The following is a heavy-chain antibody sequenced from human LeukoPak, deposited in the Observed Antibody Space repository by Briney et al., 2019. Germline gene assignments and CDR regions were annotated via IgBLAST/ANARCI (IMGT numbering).Heavy chain of an antibody. CDR2: IHYSGNT. D-gene: IGHD3-3*01. CDR3: ARLGAGPTYYDFWSGYSSFYFDY. Sequence: SETQSLTCTVSGGSTSSSNYYWGWIRQPPGKGLEWIGGIHYSGNTYYNPSLKSRVTISIDTSKNQFSLKLSSVTAADTAVYYCARLGAGPTYYDFWSGYSSFYFDYWGQGTLVTVSS. V-gene: IGHV4-39*01. J-gene: IGHJ4*02. CDR1: GGSTSSSNYY.